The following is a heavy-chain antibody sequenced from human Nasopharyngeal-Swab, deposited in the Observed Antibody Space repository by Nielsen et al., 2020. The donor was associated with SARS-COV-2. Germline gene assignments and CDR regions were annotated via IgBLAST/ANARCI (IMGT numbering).Heavy chain of an antibody. J-gene: IGHJ5*01. Sequence: WVRQAPGQGLEWMGWMNPKSGEVGYEQKFQGRVTMTRNTATATAYMELSGLRHEATAVYYCARGAFGLDHSWFDPWGQGTLVTVSS. D-gene: IGHD3/OR15-3a*01. CDR3: ARGAFGLDHSWFDP. CDR2: MNPKSGEV. V-gene: IGHV1-8*01.